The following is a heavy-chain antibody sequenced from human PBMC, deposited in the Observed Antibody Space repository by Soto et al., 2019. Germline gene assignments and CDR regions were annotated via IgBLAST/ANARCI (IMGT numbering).Heavy chain of an antibody. V-gene: IGHV4-31*11. J-gene: IGHJ5*02. CDR1: VGSINSVNSY. CDR2: VFYTVTS. D-gene: IGHD2-8*02. CDR3: ARDHTTCTGDVCYFAGNWFDP. Sequence: PSEPLSLTCAVSVGSINSVNSYWSWILQNQVRGMVLVGYVFYTVTSYYNPSLKSRVSISLDTSKNQVSLKLDSVTAADTAVYYCARDHTTCTGDVCYFAGNWFDPWGQGTLVTVSS.